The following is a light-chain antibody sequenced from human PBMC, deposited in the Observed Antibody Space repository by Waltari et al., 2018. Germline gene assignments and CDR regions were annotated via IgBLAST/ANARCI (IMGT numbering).Light chain of an antibody. Sequence: QTVVTQEPSLSVSPGGTVTLNCVLTSGSLSTTSYATWYQQTPGQPPRTLVYKGSSRSSGVPDRFAGSILGNKAALTITGAQADDESNYYCSIYMGSGIWVFGGGTKLTVL. CDR2: KGS. CDR3: SIYMGSGIWV. V-gene: IGLV8-61*01. J-gene: IGLJ3*02. CDR1: SGSLSTTSY.